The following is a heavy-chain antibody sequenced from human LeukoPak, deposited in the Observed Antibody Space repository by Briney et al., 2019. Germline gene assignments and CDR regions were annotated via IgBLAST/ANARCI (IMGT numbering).Heavy chain of an antibody. CDR3: ARGPYSSNWYVDY. D-gene: IGHD6-13*01. J-gene: IGHJ4*02. CDR2: ISRTGNSI. CDR1: GLTLSSYE. V-gene: IGHV3-48*03. Sequence: GGSLRLSCAASGLTLSSYEMNWVRLAPGKGLEWISYISRTGNSIYYADSVKGRFTISRDSAKNSLYLQMNSLRAEDTAVYYCARGPYSSNWYVDYWGQGTLVTVAS.